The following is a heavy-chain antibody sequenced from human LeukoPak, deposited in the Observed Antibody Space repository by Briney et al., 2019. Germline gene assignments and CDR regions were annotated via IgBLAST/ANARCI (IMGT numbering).Heavy chain of an antibody. CDR1: GFTFSNAW. CDR3: TTNDAFDI. Sequence: PGGSLRLSCAASGFTFSNAWMNWVRQAPGKVLEWVGRIKTKTDGGPTDYAAPVKGRFTISRDDSKNTLYLQMSSLKTEDTAVYYCTTNDAFDIWGQGTMVTVSS. CDR2: IKTKTDGGPT. J-gene: IGHJ3*02. V-gene: IGHV3-15*01.